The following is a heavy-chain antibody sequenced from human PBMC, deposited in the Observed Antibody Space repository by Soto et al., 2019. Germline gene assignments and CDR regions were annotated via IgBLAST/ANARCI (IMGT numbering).Heavy chain of an antibody. CDR1: GFTFSSYS. CDR2: ISSSSSYI. V-gene: IGHV3-21*01. CDR3: ARGDDSGYDSLDY. D-gene: IGHD5-12*01. Sequence: EVQLVESGGGLVKPGGSLRLSCAASGFTFSSYSMNWVRQAPGKGLEWVSSISSSSSYIYYADSVKGRFTISRDNAKNSLYRQMNSLRAEDTAVYYWARGDDSGYDSLDYWGQGTLVTVSS. J-gene: IGHJ4*02.